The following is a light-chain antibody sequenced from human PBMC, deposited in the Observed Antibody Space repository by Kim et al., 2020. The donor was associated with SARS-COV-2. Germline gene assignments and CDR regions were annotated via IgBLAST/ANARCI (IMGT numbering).Light chain of an antibody. V-gene: IGKV3-15*01. J-gene: IGKJ3*01. CDR2: GAS. Sequence: SRGEGAPLSCRASQSVSSNLAWYQHKPGQAPRLLIYGASTRATGIPVGFSGSGSGTEFTLTISSLQSEDFAVYYCQQYNNWPFTFGPGTKVDIK. CDR3: QQYNNWPFT. CDR1: QSVSSN.